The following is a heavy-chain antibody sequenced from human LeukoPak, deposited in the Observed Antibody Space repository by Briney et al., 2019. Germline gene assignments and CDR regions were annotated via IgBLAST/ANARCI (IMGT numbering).Heavy chain of an antibody. CDR1: GFTFSSYA. V-gene: IGHV3-30-3*01. J-gene: IGHJ3*02. CDR3: ARDQGQLFPLWDAFDI. Sequence: GGSLRLSCAASGFTFSSYAMHWVRQAPGKGLEWVAVISYDGSNKYYADSVKGRFTISRDNSKNTLYLQMNSLRAEDTAVYYCARDQGQLFPLWDAFDIWGQGTMVTVSS. CDR2: ISYDGSNK. D-gene: IGHD6-13*01.